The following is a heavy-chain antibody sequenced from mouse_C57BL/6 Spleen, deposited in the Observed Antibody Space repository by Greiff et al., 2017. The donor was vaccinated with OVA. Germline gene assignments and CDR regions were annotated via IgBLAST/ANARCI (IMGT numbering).Heavy chain of an antibody. J-gene: IGHJ2*01. CDR2: INPGNGCT. CDR3: ARGRQYDGSFDY. D-gene: IGHD1-1*01. V-gene: IGHV1-53*01. Sequence: QVHVKQSGTELVKPGASVKLSCKASGYTFTSYWMHWVKQRPGQGLEWIGNINPGNGCTNYNEQFKSKATLTVDKSSSTAYMQLSSLRSEESAVDYCARGRQYDGSFDYWGKGTTLTVSS. CDR1: GYTFTSYW.